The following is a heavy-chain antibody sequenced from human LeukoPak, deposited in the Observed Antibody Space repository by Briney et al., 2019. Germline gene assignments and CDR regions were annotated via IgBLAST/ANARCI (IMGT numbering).Heavy chain of an antibody. Sequence: LGGSLRLSCAVSGITLSNYGMSWVRQAPGKGRQWVAGISDTGGTITYADSVMGGFTISRDNAKNTLYLQINSLRDEDTAVYFCAKRGVVIRAILVGFHKQAYYFDSWGHGALVTVSS. CDR1: GITLSNYG. CDR3: AKRGVVIRAILVGFHKQAYYFDS. D-gene: IGHD2-21*01. V-gene: IGHV3-23*01. J-gene: IGHJ4*01. CDR2: ISDTGGTI.